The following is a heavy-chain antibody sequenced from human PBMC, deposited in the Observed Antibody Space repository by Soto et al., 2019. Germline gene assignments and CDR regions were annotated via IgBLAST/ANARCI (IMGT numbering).Heavy chain of an antibody. V-gene: IGHV3-53*01. CDR3: VRDRLRNGYLTWNFDL. Sequence: EVQLVESGGGLIQPGGSLRLSCAASGFTVSTNYMNWVRQSPEKGLEWVSVLYNTGTTYYADSVNGRFTISRDDSNNPLFLQMNSLRAEDTAVYYCVRDRLRNGYLTWNFDLWGRGTLVTVSS. D-gene: IGHD5-18*01. CDR1: GFTVSTNY. J-gene: IGHJ2*01. CDR2: LYNTGTT.